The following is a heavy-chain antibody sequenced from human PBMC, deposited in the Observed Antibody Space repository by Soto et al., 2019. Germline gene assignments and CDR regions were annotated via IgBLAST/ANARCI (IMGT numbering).Heavy chain of an antibody. V-gene: IGHV1-69*02. CDR3: ARSIAAGAFDI. D-gene: IGHD6-13*01. CDR2: IIPILGIA. Sequence: QVQLVQSGAEVKKPGSSVKVSCKASGGTFSSYTISWVRQAPGQGLEWMGRIIPILGIANYAQKFQGRVTXTXDKSTSTAYMELSSLRSEDTAVYYCARSIAAGAFDIWGQGTMVTVSS. CDR1: GGTFSSYT. J-gene: IGHJ3*02.